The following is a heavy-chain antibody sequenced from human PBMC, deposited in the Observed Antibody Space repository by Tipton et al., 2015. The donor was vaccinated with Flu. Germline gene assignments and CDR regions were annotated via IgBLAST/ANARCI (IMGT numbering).Heavy chain of an antibody. CDR2: VCQIGST. CDR3: ARDPSLGMPDYFDY. V-gene: IGHV4-38-2*02. Sequence: TLSLTCSVSGDSIGGRYCWGWVRQPPGKGLEWIGNVCQIGSTYYNPSLKSRVTISVARSKNQFSLHLTSVTAADTAVYYCARDPSLGMPDYFDYWGQGILVTASS. CDR1: GDSIGGRYC. D-gene: IGHD2-2*01. J-gene: IGHJ4*02.